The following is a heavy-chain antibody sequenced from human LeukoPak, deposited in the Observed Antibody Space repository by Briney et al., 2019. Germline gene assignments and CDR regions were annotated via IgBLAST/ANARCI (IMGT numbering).Heavy chain of an antibody. J-gene: IGHJ4*02. V-gene: IGHV3-30*18. CDR1: GFTFSTYG. D-gene: IGHD5-18*01. CDR3: AKDLRGYSYGLDY. CDR2: ISYDGSNQ. Sequence: PGGSLRLSCAAYGFTFSTYGMHWVRQAPGKGLEGLAVISYDGSNQHYADSVKGRFTIFRDNSKNTLYLQMNSLRGEDTAVYYCAKDLRGYSYGLDYWGQGTLVTVSS.